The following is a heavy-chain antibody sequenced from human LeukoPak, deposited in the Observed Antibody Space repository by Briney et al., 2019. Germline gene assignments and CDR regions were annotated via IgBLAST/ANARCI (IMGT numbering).Heavy chain of an antibody. Sequence: GGSLRLSCAASGFTFSDYYMSWIRQAPGKGLDWVSGISESGASTYYADSVKGRFTISRDNSENTLYLQMNSVSGEDTAVYYSVKGGQFGIWGQGTRVTVSS. CDR3: VKGGQFGI. CDR2: ISESGAST. CDR1: GFTFSDYY. V-gene: IGHV3-23*01. J-gene: IGHJ3*02. D-gene: IGHD3-16*01.